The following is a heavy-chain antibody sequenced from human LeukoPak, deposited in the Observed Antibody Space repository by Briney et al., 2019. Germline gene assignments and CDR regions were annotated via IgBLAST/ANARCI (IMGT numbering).Heavy chain of an antibody. CDR1: GFTFSSYA. CDR3: AREGSVWFGELLSGDAFDI. CDR2: ISSSGSTI. Sequence: GGSLRLSCAASGFTFSSYAMHWVRQAPGKGLEWVSYISSSGSTIYYADSVKGRFTISRDNAKNSLYLQMNSLRAEDTAVYYCAREGSVWFGELLSGDAFDIWGQGTMVTVSS. J-gene: IGHJ3*02. D-gene: IGHD3-10*01. V-gene: IGHV3-48*04.